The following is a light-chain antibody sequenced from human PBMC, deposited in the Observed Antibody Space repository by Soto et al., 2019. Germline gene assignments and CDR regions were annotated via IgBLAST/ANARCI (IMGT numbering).Light chain of an antibody. V-gene: IGLV2-23*02. CDR2: EVD. J-gene: IGLJ3*02. Sequence: ALTQFASVSGSPGQSITISCTGTSSDVGSYNFVSWYQQYPGKVPKLLIYEVDKRPSGVSNRFSGSKSGNTASLTISGLQAEDEADYYCCSYAGSPWVFGGGTKLTVL. CDR3: CSYAGSPWV. CDR1: SSDVGSYNF.